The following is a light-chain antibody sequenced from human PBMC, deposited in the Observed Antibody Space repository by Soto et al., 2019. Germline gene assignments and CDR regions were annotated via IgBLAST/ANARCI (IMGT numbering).Light chain of an antibody. CDR1: SSDVGGYQY. CDR3: SSYAGSNNYV. J-gene: IGLJ1*01. Sequence: ALTQPPSASGSPGQSVTISCPGTSSDVGGYQYVSWYQQYPGKAPKLMIYAVNKRPSGVPDRFSGSRSGNTASLTVSGLQAEDEADYYCSSYAGSNNYVFGTGTKVTVL. V-gene: IGLV2-8*01. CDR2: AVN.